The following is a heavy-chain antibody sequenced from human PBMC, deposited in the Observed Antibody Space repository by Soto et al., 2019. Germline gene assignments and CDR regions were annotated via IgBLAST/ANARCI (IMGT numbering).Heavy chain of an antibody. D-gene: IGHD3-3*01. Sequence: ASVKVSCKASGYTFTSYGISWVRQAPGQGLEWMGWISAYNGNTNYAQKLQGRVTMTTDTSKSTAYMELRSLRSDDTAVYYCASSFSPRYYDFWSGPHMAYMDVWGKGTTVTVSS. J-gene: IGHJ6*03. CDR3: ASSFSPRYYDFWSGPHMAYMDV. V-gene: IGHV1-18*01. CDR1: GYTFTSYG. CDR2: ISAYNGNT.